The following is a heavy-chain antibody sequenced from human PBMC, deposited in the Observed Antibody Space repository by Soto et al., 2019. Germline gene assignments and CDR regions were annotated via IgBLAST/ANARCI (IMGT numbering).Heavy chain of an antibody. CDR3: ARESGYCSGGSCYYYYYYGMDV. D-gene: IGHD2-15*01. J-gene: IGHJ6*02. CDR2: IIPIFGTA. Sequence: SVKVSCKASGGTFSSYAISWVRQAPGQGLEWMGGIIPIFGTANYAQKFQGRVTITADESTSTAYMELSSLRSEDTAVYYCARESGYCSGGSCYYYYYYGMDVCGQGTTVTVS. V-gene: IGHV1-69*13. CDR1: GGTFSSYA.